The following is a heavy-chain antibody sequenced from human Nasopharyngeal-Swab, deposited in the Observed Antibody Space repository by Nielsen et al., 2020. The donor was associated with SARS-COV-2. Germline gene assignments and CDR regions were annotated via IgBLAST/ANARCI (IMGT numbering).Heavy chain of an antibody. CDR3: ARRYDYYFDY. D-gene: IGHD3-16*01. V-gene: IGHV3-23*01. J-gene: IGHJ4*02. Sequence: GESLKISCAASGFTFSTYAISWVRQAPGKGLEWVSVISGSDYSTHYADSVKGRFTISRDNAKNSLYLQMNSLRAEDTAVYYCARRYDYYFDYWGQGTLVTVSS. CDR2: ISGSDYST. CDR1: GFTFSTYA.